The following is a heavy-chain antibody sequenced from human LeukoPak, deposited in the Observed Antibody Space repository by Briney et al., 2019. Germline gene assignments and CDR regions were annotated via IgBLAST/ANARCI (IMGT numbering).Heavy chain of an antibody. J-gene: IGHJ4*02. CDR2: IKRKSDGGTT. CDR3: TTDRTFASGWFGKLLY. V-gene: IGHV3-15*01. Sequence: GGSHTPFCAASGYTVSNAWMSWVRQAPGKGLEWVGRIKRKSDGGTTDYAAPVKGRFTIPRDDSKNTLYLQMNSMKTEDTAVYYCTTDRTFASGWFGKLLYWGQGTLVTVSS. CDR1: GYTVSNAW. D-gene: IGHD3-10*01.